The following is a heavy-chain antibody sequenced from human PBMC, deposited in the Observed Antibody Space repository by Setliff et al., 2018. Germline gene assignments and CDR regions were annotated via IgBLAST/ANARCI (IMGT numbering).Heavy chain of an antibody. CDR1: GYSFSTCW. V-gene: IGHV5-51*01. Sequence: GESLKISCKGSGYSFSTCWIGWVRQMPGKGLEWMGIIYPGYSITRYSPSFQGQVTISVDKSINTAYLQWSSLRASDTAIYYCARHPYYYGSGTYLDNNNRWFDPWGQGTLVTVSS. CDR3: ARHPYYYGSGTYLDNNNRWFDP. D-gene: IGHD3-10*01. CDR2: IYPGYSIT. J-gene: IGHJ5*02.